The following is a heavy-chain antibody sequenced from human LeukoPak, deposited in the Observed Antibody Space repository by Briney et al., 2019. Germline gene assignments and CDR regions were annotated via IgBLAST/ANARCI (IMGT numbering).Heavy chain of an antibody. J-gene: IGHJ4*02. V-gene: IGHV3-48*03. Sequence: QPGGSLRLSFPASGFPFSSYEMNWVRQAPGKGLEWVSYTSSSGSTIYYEDSVKGRSTISRDNAKKSLYLQMTSLRAEDTAVYYCARVPTVGSGGYQFDYWGEGTLVTVSS. CDR1: GFPFSSYE. CDR3: ARVPTVGSGGYQFDY. D-gene: IGHD2-15*01. CDR2: TSSSGSTI.